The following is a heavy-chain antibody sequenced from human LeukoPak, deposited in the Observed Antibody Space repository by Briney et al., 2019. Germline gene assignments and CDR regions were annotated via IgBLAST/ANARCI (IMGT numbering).Heavy chain of an antibody. CDR3: ARQRRTGYYFDY. Sequence: SETLSLTCTVSGGSISSYYWSWIRQPPGKGLEWIGYIYTSGSTNYNPSLKSRVTISVDTSKNQFSLKLSSVTAADTAVYYCARQRRTGYYFDYWGQGTLVNVSS. CDR2: IYTSGST. CDR1: GGSISSYY. V-gene: IGHV4-4*09. J-gene: IGHJ4*02.